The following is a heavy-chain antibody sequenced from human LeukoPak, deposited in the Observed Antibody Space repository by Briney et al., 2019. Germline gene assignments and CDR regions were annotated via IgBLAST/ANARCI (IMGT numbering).Heavy chain of an antibody. CDR2: IYYSGST. V-gene: IGHV4-59*08. Sequence: SETLSLTCTVSGVSISSYYWSWIRQPPGKGLEWIGYIYYSGSTNYNPSLKSRVTISVDTSKNQFSLKLSSVTAADTAVYYCARQNGSSGYYSYYYYYGMDVWGQGTTVTVSS. CDR1: GVSISSYY. J-gene: IGHJ6*02. D-gene: IGHD3-22*01. CDR3: ARQNGSSGYYSYYYYYGMDV.